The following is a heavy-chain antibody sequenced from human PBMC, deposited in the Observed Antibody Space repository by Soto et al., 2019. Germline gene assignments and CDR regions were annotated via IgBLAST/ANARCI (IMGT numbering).Heavy chain of an antibody. D-gene: IGHD3-3*01. J-gene: IGHJ5*02. CDR2: ICSSGNT. CDR3: ARGQRFSDWFDP. CDR1: GGTISGYY. Sequence: QVHLQESGPGLVKPSETLSLTCSVSGGTISGYYWTWIRQPAGKGLEWIGRICSSGNTKYNPSLQSRVTMSLDTSNNQFSLRLTSVTAADTAVYYCARGQRFSDWFDPWGQGTLVTVSS. V-gene: IGHV4-4*07.